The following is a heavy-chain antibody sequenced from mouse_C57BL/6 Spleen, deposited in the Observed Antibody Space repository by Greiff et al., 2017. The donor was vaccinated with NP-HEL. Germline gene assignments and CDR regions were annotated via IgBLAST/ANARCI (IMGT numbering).Heavy chain of an antibody. J-gene: IGHJ1*03. CDR2: FYPGSGSI. Sequence: QVQLKESGAELVKPGASVKLSCKASGYTFTEYTIHWVKQRSGQGLEWIGWFYPGSGSIKYNEKFKDKATLTADKSSSTVYMELSRLTSEDSAVYFCARHEDRFTTVVARFDVWGTGTTVTVSS. CDR1: GYTFTEYT. V-gene: IGHV1-62-2*01. CDR3: ARHEDRFTTVVARFDV. D-gene: IGHD1-1*01.